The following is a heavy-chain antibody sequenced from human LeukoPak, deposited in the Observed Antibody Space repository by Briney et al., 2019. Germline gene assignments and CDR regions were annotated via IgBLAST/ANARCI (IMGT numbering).Heavy chain of an antibody. J-gene: IGHJ4*02. CDR1: GYSFPSYW. CDR2: IYPGDSDT. D-gene: IGHD1-1*01. V-gene: IGHV5-51*01. CDR3: ARLGTRSRRTMGGTTEFDY. Sequence: GESLKISCAGSGYSFPSYWIAWVRQMPGKGLECTGIIYPGDSDTRYSPSFQGQVTISADKSLTTAYLQWSSLRASDTAMYYCARLGTRSRRTMGGTTEFDYWGQGTLVTVPS.